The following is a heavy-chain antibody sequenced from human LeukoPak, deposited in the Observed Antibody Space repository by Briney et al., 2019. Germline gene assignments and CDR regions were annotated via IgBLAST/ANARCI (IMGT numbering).Heavy chain of an antibody. J-gene: IGHJ3*02. D-gene: IGHD3-22*01. CDR2: IWYDGSYK. CDR1: GFAFSNYG. V-gene: IGHV3-33*01. Sequence: PGGSLRLSCSASGFAFSNYGVHWVRQAPGKGLEWVAVIWYDGSYKYYADSVKGRFTISRDNSKNTLYLQMNSLRAEDTAVYYCAREYFYDSSGYSDAFDIWSQGTMVTVSS. CDR3: AREYFYDSSGYSDAFDI.